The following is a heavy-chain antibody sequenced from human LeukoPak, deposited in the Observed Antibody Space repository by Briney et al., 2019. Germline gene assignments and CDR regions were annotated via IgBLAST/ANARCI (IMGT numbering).Heavy chain of an antibody. V-gene: IGHV3-15*01. CDR2: IKSEADGGTT. CDR1: GITFINAW. CDR3: TTDLEWVGGSY. D-gene: IGHD6-19*01. J-gene: IGHJ4*02. Sequence: GGSLRLSCAASGITFINAWMTWVRQTPGKGLEWLGRIKSEADGGTTEYAAPVTGRFTISRDDSKNTLYLQMSSLKTEGTAIYYCTTDLEWVGGSYWGQGALVTVSS.